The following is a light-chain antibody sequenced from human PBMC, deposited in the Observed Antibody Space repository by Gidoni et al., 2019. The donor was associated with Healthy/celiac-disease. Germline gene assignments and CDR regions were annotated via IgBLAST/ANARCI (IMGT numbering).Light chain of an antibody. V-gene: IGKV1-5*01. CDR1: QSISSW. CDR2: DAS. Sequence: DIQMTQPPATLSASVGDRVTITCRASQSISSWLAWYQQKPGKAPKLLIYDASSLESGVPSRFSGSGSGTEFTLTISSLQPDDFATYYCQQYNSYSMTFGQGTKVEIK. J-gene: IGKJ1*01. CDR3: QQYNSYSMT.